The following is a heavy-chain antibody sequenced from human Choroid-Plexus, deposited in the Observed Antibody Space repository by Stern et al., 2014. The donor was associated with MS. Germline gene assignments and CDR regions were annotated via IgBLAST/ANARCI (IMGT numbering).Heavy chain of an antibody. Sequence: QVQLVESGGGVAQPGRPLILSCAASGFTFSNFGMHWVRQAPGKGLEWVALISYDGSDKYYADSVKGRFTIFRDNSKNTLDMHMNSLRAEDTAGYYCAKDRQWSTYFFDYWGQGSLVTVSS. CDR2: ISYDGSDK. D-gene: IGHD2-15*01. V-gene: IGHV3-30*18. J-gene: IGHJ4*02. CDR1: GFTFSNFG. CDR3: AKDRQWSTYFFDY.